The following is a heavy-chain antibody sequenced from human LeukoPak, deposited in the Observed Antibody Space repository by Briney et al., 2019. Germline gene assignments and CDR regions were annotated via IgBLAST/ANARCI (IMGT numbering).Heavy chain of an antibody. V-gene: IGHV4-59*01. J-gene: IGHJ5*02. Sequence: SETLSLTCTVSGASISSYYWSWIRQSPGKGLEWIGYIYNSGTTNYNPSLKSRVYIAVDTSKNQFSLRLTSVTAADTAVYYCARSEDVATATGWFDPWGQGTLVTVSS. CDR1: GASISSYY. CDR2: IYNSGTT. CDR3: ARSEDVATATGWFDP. D-gene: IGHD1-26*01.